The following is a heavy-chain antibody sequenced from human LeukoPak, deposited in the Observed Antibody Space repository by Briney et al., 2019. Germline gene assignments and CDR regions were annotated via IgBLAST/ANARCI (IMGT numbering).Heavy chain of an antibody. CDR2: INPDSGGT. J-gene: IGHJ5*02. Sequence: ASVKVSFKASGYTFTGCYMYWVRQAPGQGLEWMGWINPDSGGTKYAQQFQGRVIMTRDTSISTVYMELSRLRSDDTAVYYCARDFEKASNARWFDPWGQGTLVTVSS. V-gene: IGHV1-2*02. CDR3: ARDFEKASNARWFDP. CDR1: GYTFTGCY. D-gene: IGHD2-2*01.